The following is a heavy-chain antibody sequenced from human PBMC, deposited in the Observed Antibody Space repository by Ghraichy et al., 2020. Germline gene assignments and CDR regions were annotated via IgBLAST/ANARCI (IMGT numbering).Heavy chain of an antibody. J-gene: IGHJ6*02. CDR1: GGSFSGYY. Sequence: SETLSLTCAVYGGSFSGYYWSWIHQPPGKGLEWIGEINHSGSTNYNPSLKSRVTISVDTSKNQFSLKLSSVTAADTAVYYCARERRNYDFWSGYKTYYYYGMDVWGQGTTVTVSS. CDR2: INHSGST. CDR3: ARERRNYDFWSGYKTYYYYGMDV. D-gene: IGHD3-3*01. V-gene: IGHV4-34*01.